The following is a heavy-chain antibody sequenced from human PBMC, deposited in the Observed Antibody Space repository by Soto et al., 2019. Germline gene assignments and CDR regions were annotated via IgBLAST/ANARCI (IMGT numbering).Heavy chain of an antibody. CDR1: GFTFSSYA. V-gene: IGHV3-64D*08. D-gene: IGHD2-2*01. J-gene: IGHJ6*02. CDR3: RMTYCSSTSCLEGNYGMDV. CDR2: ISSNGGST. Sequence: GGSLRLSCSASGFTFSSYAMHWVRQAPGKGLEYVSAISSNGGSTYYADSVKGRFTISRDNSKNTLYLQMSSLRAEDTAVYYCRMTYCSSTSCLEGNYGMDVRGQGTTVTVSS.